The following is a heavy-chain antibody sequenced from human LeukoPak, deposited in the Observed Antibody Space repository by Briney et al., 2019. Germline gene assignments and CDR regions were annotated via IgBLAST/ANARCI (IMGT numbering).Heavy chain of an antibody. V-gene: IGHV3-21*01. CDR2: ISSSSSYI. Sequence: GGSLRLSCAASGFTFSSYSMNWVRQAPGKGLEWVSSISSSSSYIYYADSVKGRFTISRDNAKNSLYLQMNSLRAEDTAVHYCARDRLMTTVTTGWFDPWGQGTLVTVSS. CDR1: GFTFSSYS. J-gene: IGHJ5*02. CDR3: ARDRLMTTVTTGWFDP. D-gene: IGHD4-17*01.